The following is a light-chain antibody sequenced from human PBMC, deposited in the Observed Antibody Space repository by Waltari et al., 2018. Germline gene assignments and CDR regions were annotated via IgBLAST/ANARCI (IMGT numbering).Light chain of an antibody. CDR3: QQYDYWPWT. CDR2: GTS. J-gene: IGKJ1*01. Sequence: IVMTQSPATLSLPPGESATLSCRASQSVRSTFAWFQQKPGQPPRLLIYGTSTRATGIPARFTGSGSGTEFSLTISSLQPEDFATYYCQQYDYWPWTFGQGTRVETK. CDR1: QSVRST. V-gene: IGKV3D-15*01.